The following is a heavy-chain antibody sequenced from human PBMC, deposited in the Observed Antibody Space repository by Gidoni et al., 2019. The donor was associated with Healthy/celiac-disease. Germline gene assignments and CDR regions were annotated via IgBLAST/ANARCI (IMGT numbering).Heavy chain of an antibody. D-gene: IGHD3-3*01. Sequence: QVQLVQSGAEVKKPGASVTVSCKASGYTFTSYGISWVRQAPGQGLEWMGWISAYNGNTNYAQKLQGRVTMTTDTSTSTAYMELRSLRSDDTAVYYCARDGEIRFLEWLASHYYYYMDVWGKGTTVTVSS. J-gene: IGHJ6*03. V-gene: IGHV1-18*01. CDR3: ARDGEIRFLEWLASHYYYYMDV. CDR2: ISAYNGNT. CDR1: GYTFTSYG.